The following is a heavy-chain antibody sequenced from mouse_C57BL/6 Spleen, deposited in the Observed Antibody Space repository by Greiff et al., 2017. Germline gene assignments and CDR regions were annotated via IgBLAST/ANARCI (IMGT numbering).Heavy chain of an antibody. D-gene: IGHD3-2*02. J-gene: IGHJ2*01. CDR1: GYAFSSYW. V-gene: IGHV1-80*01. Sequence: VQLQQSGAELVKPGASVKISCKASGYAFSSYWMNWVKQRPGKGLEWIGQLYPGDGDTNYNGKFKGKATLTADKSSSTAYMQLSSLPSEDSAVYVCARVGSSGFFDYWGQGTTLTVSS. CDR3: ARVGSSGFFDY. CDR2: LYPGDGDT.